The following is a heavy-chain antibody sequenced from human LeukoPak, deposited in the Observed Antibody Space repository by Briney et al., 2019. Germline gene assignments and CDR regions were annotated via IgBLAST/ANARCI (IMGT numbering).Heavy chain of an antibody. J-gene: IGHJ5*02. Sequence: SETLSLTCTVSGGSISSYYWSWIRQPPGKGLEWIGYIYYSGSTNYNPSLKSRVTISVDTSKNQFSLKLSSVTAADTAVYYCAGGPIVVVPAYRFDPWGQGTLVTVSS. CDR3: AGGPIVVVPAYRFDP. V-gene: IGHV4-59*01. D-gene: IGHD2-2*01. CDR2: IYYSGST. CDR1: GGSISSYY.